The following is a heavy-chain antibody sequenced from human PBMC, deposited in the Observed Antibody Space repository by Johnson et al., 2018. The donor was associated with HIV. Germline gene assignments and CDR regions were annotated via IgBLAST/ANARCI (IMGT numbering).Heavy chain of an antibody. D-gene: IGHD1-14*01. CDR3: ARDDRPDGFDI. CDR2: FTANDGVT. V-gene: IGHV3-9*01. J-gene: IGHJ3*02. CDR1: GFTFDDYA. Sequence: VQLVESGGGLVQPGRSLRLSCAASGFTFDDYAMHWVRQAPGKGLEWVSGFTANDGVTCYADSVKGRFTISRDRSKNTVSLQMNSLRVEDTAVYYFARDDRPDGFDIWGQGTMVTVSS.